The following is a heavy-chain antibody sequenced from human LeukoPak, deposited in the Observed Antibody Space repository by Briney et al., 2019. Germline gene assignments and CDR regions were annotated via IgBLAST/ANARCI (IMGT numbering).Heavy chain of an antibody. CDR2: IWYDGSNK. V-gene: IGHV3-30*02. CDR3: AKDSMHGTLGHYDY. J-gene: IGHJ4*02. D-gene: IGHD2/OR15-2a*01. Sequence: GGSLRLSCAASGFTFSSYGMHWVRQAPGKGLEWVAVIWYDGSNKYYADSVKGRFTISRDNSKNTLYLQMNSLRAEDTAVYYCAKDSMHGTLGHYDYWGQGTLVTVSS. CDR1: GFTFSSYG.